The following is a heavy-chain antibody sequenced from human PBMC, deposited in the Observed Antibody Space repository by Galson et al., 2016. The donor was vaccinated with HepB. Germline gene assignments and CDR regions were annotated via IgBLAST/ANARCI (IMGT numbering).Heavy chain of an antibody. CDR3: ARDRGYNAFDYRPAY. D-gene: IGHD5-12*01. CDR1: GFTFSSYS. Sequence: SLRLSCAASGFTFSSYSMHWVLQAPGKGLEWVAIISYDGTNKYYADSVKGRFTIARDNSKNTLSLQMNSLRTEDTAVYYCARDRGYNAFDYRPAYLGQGTLVTV. V-gene: IGHV3-30-3*01. J-gene: IGHJ4*02. CDR2: ISYDGTNK.